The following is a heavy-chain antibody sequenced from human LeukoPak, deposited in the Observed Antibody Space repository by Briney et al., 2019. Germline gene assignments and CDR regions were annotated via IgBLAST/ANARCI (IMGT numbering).Heavy chain of an antibody. CDR2: IIPIFGTA. J-gene: IGHJ6*03. CDR3: ARVILANDPYYYYYYMDV. V-gene: IGHV1-69*13. CDR1: GGTFSSYA. D-gene: IGHD3/OR15-3a*01. Sequence: GASVKVSCKASGGTFSSYAISWVRQAPGQGLEWMGGIIPIFGTANYAQKFQGRVTITADESTSTAYMELSSLRSEDTAVYYCARVILANDPYYYYYYMDVWGKGTTVTISS.